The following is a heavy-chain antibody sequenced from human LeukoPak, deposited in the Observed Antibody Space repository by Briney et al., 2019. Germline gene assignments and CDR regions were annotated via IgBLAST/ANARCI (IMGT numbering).Heavy chain of an antibody. V-gene: IGHV1-2*06. CDR1: QYTFTKYY. Sequence: GASVKVSCKAFQYTFTKYYVHWVRLAPGQGLEWLGRINPDTGGTDYAPKFQGRVILTADTSVHTAYMELKNLRSDDTAVYYCARDSGFSYGHYMDVWGKGTTVTVSS. J-gene: IGHJ6*03. CDR2: INPDTGGT. CDR3: ARDSGFSYGHYMDV. D-gene: IGHD5-18*01.